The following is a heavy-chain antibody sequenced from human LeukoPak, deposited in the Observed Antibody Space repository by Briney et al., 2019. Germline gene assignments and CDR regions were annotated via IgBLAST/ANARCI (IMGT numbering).Heavy chain of an antibody. CDR2: ISSSSSYI. Sequence: ETLSLTCTVSGGSISSYYWSWIRQPPGKGLEWVSSISSSSSYIYYADSVKGRFTISRDNAKNSLYLQMNSLRAEDTAVYYCARDLPFDYWGQGTLVTVSS. J-gene: IGHJ4*02. V-gene: IGHV3-21*01. CDR3: ARDLPFDY. CDR1: GGSISSYY.